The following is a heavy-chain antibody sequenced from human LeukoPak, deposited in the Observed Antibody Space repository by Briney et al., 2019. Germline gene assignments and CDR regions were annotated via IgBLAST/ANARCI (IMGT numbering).Heavy chain of an antibody. Sequence: SQTLSLTCAISGDSVSSNSAAWDWIRQSPSRGLEWLGRTYYRSKWYNDYGVSVKSRITINPDTSKNQFSLQLNSVSPEDAAVYYCARARDSGGWYFDYWGQGTLVTVSS. J-gene: IGHJ4*02. CDR3: ARARDSGGWYFDY. CDR2: TYYRSKWYN. D-gene: IGHD6-19*01. CDR1: GDSVSSNSAA. V-gene: IGHV6-1*01.